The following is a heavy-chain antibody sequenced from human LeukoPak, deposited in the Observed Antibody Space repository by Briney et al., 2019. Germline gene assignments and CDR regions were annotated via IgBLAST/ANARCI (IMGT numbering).Heavy chain of an antibody. D-gene: IGHD6-19*01. CDR1: GFTFSSNY. CDR2: IYSGGST. CDR3: AREDSIAVAGYTYYFDY. V-gene: IGHV3-66*01. J-gene: IGHJ4*02. Sequence: GGSLRLSCAASGFTFSSNYMSWVRQAPGKGLEWVSVIYSGGSTYYADSVKGRFTISRDNSKNTLYLQMNSLRAEDTAVYYCAREDSIAVAGYTYYFDYWGQGTLVTVS.